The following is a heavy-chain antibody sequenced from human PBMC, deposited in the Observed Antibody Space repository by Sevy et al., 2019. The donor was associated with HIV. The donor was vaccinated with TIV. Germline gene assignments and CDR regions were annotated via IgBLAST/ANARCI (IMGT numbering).Heavy chain of an antibody. Sequence: ASVKVSCKASGYTFTSYGISWVRQAPGQGLEWMGWISAYNGNTNYAQKLQGRVTMTTDTSTSTAYMELRSLRSDDTALYYCARVGYYDFWGGYYTGYPHLPYYYGMDVWGQGTTVTVSS. CDR3: ARVGYYDFWGGYYTGYPHLPYYYGMDV. CDR2: ISAYNGNT. D-gene: IGHD3-3*01. J-gene: IGHJ6*02. CDR1: GYTFTSYG. V-gene: IGHV1-18*04.